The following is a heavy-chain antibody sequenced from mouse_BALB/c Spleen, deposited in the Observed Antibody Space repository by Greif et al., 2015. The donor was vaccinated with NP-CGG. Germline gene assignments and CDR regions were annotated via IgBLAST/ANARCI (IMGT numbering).Heavy chain of an antibody. Sequence: VQLQQSGAELVKPGASVKLSCKASGYTFTSYWMHWVRQRPGQGLEWIGEIDPNNGRTNYNEKFEIKATLTVGKSSSTPYMQLSSLTSEGSAVYFCASPQHYGDGFAYWGQGTLFTVYA. J-gene: IGHJ3*01. D-gene: IGHD1-2*01. V-gene: IGHV1S81*02. CDR1: GYTFTSYW. CDR3: ASPQHYGDGFAY. CDR2: IDPNNGRT.